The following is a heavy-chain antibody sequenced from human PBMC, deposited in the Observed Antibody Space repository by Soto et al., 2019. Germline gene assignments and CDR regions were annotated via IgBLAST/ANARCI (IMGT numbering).Heavy chain of an antibody. CDR3: ARASDAFSIHS. D-gene: IGHD2-2*01. CDR1: GGSISTYY. CDR2: IYYSGST. Sequence: KPSETLSLTCTVSGGSISTYYWSWIRQPPGKGLEWIGYIYYSGSTSYNPSLKSRVTISVDTSKNQFSLKLNSVTAADTAVYYCARASDAFSIHSWGQGTLVTVYS. V-gene: IGHV4-59*12. J-gene: IGHJ4*02.